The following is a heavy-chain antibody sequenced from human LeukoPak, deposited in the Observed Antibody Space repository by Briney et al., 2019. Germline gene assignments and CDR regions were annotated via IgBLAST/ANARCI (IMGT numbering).Heavy chain of an antibody. V-gene: IGHV3-20*03. CDR3: ARAPTGLYYYYYMDV. CDR2: INWNGGST. Sequence: YGXRWXRQAPGKGLEWXSGINWNGGSTVYADSVKGRFTISRDNAKNSLYLQMNSLRAEDTALYYCARAPTGLYYYYYMDVWGKGTTVTVSS. J-gene: IGHJ6*03. CDR1: YG. D-gene: IGHD3-16*01.